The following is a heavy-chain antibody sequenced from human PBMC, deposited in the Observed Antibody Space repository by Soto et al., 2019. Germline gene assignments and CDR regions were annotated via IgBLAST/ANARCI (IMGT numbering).Heavy chain of an antibody. CDR1: GDSISSYY. V-gene: IGHV4-59*01. CDR3: ARLGILTGYYNWYFDV. J-gene: IGHJ2*01. CDR2: IYYSGNT. D-gene: IGHD3-9*01. Sequence: QVQLQESGPGLVKPSETLSLTCTVSGDSISSYYWSWIRQPPGKGLEWIGYIYYSGNTNHNPSLKSRATISIETSKNQFSLKLSSVTAADTAVYYCARLGILTGYYNWYFDVWGRGTLVTVSS.